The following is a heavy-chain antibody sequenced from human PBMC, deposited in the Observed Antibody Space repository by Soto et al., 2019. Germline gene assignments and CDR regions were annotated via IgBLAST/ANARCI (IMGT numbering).Heavy chain of an antibody. J-gene: IGHJ4*02. D-gene: IGHD2-15*01. Sequence: QVQLVQSGAEVKKPGASVKVSCKASGYTFTSYGISWVRQAPGHCLEWMGWNSAYNGNTNYAQKLQGRVTMTTDTSTSTAYMEMRSLGSDATAVYYCASGCLVSGGSCYASDDYWGQGTLVTVSS. CDR3: ASGCLVSGGSCYASDDY. CDR1: GYTFTSYG. V-gene: IGHV1-18*01. CDR2: NSAYNGNT.